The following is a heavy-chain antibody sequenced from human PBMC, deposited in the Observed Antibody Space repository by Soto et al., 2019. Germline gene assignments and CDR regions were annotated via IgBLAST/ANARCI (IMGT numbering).Heavy chain of an antibody. CDR1: GGSISSGDYY. CDR2: IYYSGST. CDR3: ASVVVPSGQPS. D-gene: IGHD3-22*01. J-gene: IGHJ5*02. Sequence: PSETLSLTCTVSGGSISSGDYYWSWIRQPPGKGLEWIGYIYYSGSTYYNPSLKSRVTISVDTSKNQFSLKLSSVTAADTAVYYCASVVVPSGQPSWGQGTLVTVYS. V-gene: IGHV4-30-4*01.